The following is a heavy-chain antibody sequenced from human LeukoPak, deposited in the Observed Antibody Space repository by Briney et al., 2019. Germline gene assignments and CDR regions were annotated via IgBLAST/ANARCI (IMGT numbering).Heavy chain of an antibody. Sequence: GESLKISCKGSGYSFTSYWIGWVRQMPGKGLEWMGIIYPGDSDTRYSPSFQGQVTISADKSISTAYLQWSSLKASDTAMYYCARPSLGVIRLYYFDYWGQGTLVTVSS. CDR2: IYPGDSDT. D-gene: IGHD3-10*01. V-gene: IGHV5-51*01. CDR1: GYSFTSYW. J-gene: IGHJ4*02. CDR3: ARPSLGVIRLYYFDY.